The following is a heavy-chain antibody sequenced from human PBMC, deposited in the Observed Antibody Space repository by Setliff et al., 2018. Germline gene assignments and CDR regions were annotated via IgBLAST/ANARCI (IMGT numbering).Heavy chain of an antibody. V-gene: IGHV4-34*01. J-gene: IGHJ6*02. D-gene: IGHD3-10*01. CDR2: INHRGST. Sequence: SETLSLTCAVYGDSFSDYYWSWIRQPPGKGLEWIEEINHRGSTNYSPSLRSRVTMSVDTSKKQLSLKLSTVTAADTAVYYCARGSTMIQGVRLYYHGLDVWGQGTTVTVSS. CDR3: ARGSTMIQGVRLYYHGLDV. CDR1: GDSFSDYY.